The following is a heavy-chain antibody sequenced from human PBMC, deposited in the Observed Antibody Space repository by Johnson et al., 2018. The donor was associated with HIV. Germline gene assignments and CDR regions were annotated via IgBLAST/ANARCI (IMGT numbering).Heavy chain of an antibody. Sequence: QVQLVESGGRVVQPGRSLRLACAASGFTFSSYAMHWVRQAPGKGLEWVAVISYDGSNKYYADSVKCRFTISRDNSKNTLYLQMNSLRAEDTAVYYCARVHSGGAFDIWGQGTMVTVSS. CDR1: GFTFSSYA. CDR3: ARVHSGGAFDI. V-gene: IGHV3-30*14. J-gene: IGHJ3*02. D-gene: IGHD3-16*01. CDR2: ISYDGSNK.